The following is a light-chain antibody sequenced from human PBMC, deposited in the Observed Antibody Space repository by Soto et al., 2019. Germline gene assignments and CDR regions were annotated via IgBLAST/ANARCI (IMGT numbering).Light chain of an antibody. CDR2: DAY. V-gene: IGKV1-33*01. J-gene: IGKJ5*01. Sequence: DIQXPQYKKSMSAPVRHRGTNTCQASQDIRKYLKRYKQKTARXPXXXIYDAYTAEAGVTSRFRGSGSWTDFTFTRRRPQNEDSATYYCEQYENPHTFGQGTRLEI. CDR3: EQYENPHT. CDR1: QDIRKY.